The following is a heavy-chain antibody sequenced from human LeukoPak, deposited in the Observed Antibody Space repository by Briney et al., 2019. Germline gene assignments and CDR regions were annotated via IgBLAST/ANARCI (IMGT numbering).Heavy chain of an antibody. CDR1: GFTFSSYA. D-gene: IGHD3-22*01. CDR3: ANSPVMYYYDSSGYYPDY. V-gene: IGHV3-23*01. Sequence: GGSLRLSRAASGFTFSSYAMSWVRQAPGKGLEWVSAISGSGGSTYYADSVKGRFTISRDNSKNTLYLQMNSLRAEDTAVYYCANSPVMYYYDSSGYYPDYWGQGTLVTVSS. J-gene: IGHJ4*02. CDR2: ISGSGGST.